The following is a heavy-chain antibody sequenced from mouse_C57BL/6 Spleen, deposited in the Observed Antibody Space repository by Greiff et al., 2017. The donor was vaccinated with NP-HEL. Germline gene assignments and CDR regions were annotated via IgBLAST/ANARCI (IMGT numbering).Heavy chain of an antibody. CDR3: AREGYGNYVFDY. CDR2: INPNNGGT. J-gene: IGHJ2*01. D-gene: IGHD2-10*02. CDR1: GYTFTDYY. Sequence: EVQLQQSGPELVKPGASVKISCKASGYTFTDYYMNWVKQSHGKSLEWIGDINPNNGGTSYNQKFKGKATLTVDKSSSTAYMELRSLTSEDSAVYYCAREGYGNYVFDYWGQGTTLTVSS. V-gene: IGHV1-26*01.